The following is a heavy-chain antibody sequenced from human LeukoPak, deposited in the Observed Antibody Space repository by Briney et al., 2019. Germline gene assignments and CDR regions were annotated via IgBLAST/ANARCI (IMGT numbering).Heavy chain of an antibody. Sequence: PSETLSLTCAVYGGSFSGYYWSWIRQPPGKGLEWIGEINHSGSTNYNPSLKSRVTISVDTTKNQFSLKLSSVTAADTAVYYCARGPSYYDILTGLSAFDIWGQGTMVTVSS. J-gene: IGHJ3*02. V-gene: IGHV4-34*01. CDR1: GGSFSGYY. D-gene: IGHD3-9*01. CDR2: INHSGST. CDR3: ARGPSYYDILTGLSAFDI.